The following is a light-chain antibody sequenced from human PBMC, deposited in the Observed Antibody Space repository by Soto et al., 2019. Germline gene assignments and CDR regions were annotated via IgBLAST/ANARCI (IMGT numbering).Light chain of an antibody. Sequence: DVVLSQSPLSLPVTPGQPASISCRSSGSLVSSDGDIYLNWFQQRPGQSPRRLIHKVSNRDSGVPDRFSGSGSGTDFTLKISRVEAADVGVYYCMQGTYWPPAFGQGTKVEIK. CDR3: MQGTYWPPA. CDR1: GSLVSSDGDIY. CDR2: KVS. J-gene: IGKJ1*01. V-gene: IGKV2-30*01.